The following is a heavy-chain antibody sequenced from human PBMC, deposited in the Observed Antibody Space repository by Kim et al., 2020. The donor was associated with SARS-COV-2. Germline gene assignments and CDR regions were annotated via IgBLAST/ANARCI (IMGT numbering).Heavy chain of an antibody. CDR3: AGSGYDSAY. D-gene: IGHD5-12*01. CDR1: GFTFDDYA. J-gene: IGHJ4*02. CDR2: ISWNSGSI. Sequence: GGSLRLSCAASGFTFDDYAMHWVRQAPGKGLEWVSGISWNSGSIGYADSVKCRFTISRDNAKNSLYLQMNSLRAEDTALYYCAGSGYDSAYWGQGTLVTVSS. V-gene: IGHV3-9*01.